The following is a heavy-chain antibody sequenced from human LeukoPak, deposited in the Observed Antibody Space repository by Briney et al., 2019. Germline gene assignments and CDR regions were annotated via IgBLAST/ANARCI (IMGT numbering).Heavy chain of an antibody. CDR2: IYYSGST. CDR1: GGSISSSSYY. V-gene: IGHV4-39*01. J-gene: IGHJ5*02. CDR3: ASHRWFDP. Sequence: PSETLSLTCTVSGGSISSSSYYWGWIRQPPGKGLEWIGSIYYSGSTYYNPSLKSRVTISVDTSKNQFSLKLSSVTAAVTAVYYCASHRWFDPWGQGTLVTVSS.